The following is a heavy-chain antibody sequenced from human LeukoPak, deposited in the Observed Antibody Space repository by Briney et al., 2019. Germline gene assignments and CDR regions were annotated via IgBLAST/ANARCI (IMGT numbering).Heavy chain of an antibody. V-gene: IGHV3-21*01. CDR1: GFTFSSYS. CDR2: ISSSSSYI. CDR3: ARDGIRTGTTEEGY. D-gene: IGHD1-7*01. Sequence: GGSLRLSCAASGFTFSSYSMNWVRQAPGKGLEWVSSISSSSSYIYYADSVKGRFTISRDNAKNSLYLQMNSLRAEDTAVYYCARDGIRTGTTEEGYWGQGTLVTVSS. J-gene: IGHJ4*02.